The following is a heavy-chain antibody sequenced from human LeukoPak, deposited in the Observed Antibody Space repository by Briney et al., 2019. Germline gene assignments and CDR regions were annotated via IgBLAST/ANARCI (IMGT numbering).Heavy chain of an antibody. V-gene: IGHV1-8*02. CDR1: GGTFSSYA. J-gene: IGHJ4*02. CDR3: ARGLNMRTAAGPGY. Sequence: RASVKVSCKASGGTFSSYAISWVRQAPGQGLEWMGWMNPNSGNTGYAQKFQGRVTMTRNTSISTAYMELSSLRSEDTAVYYCARGLNMRTAAGPGYWGQGTLVTVSS. CDR2: MNPNSGNT. D-gene: IGHD6-13*01.